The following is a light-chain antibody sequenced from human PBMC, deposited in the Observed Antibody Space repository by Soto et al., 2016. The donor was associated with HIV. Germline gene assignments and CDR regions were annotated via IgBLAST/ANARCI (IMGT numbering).Light chain of an antibody. CDR1: TLPKRD. CDR3: QSADSSGTYWV. V-gene: IGLV3-25*03. Sequence: SYELTQPPSVSVSQDSRPESPALEMTLPKRDTYWYQQKPGLAPVLVINKDIERPSGIPERFSGSSSGTTVTLTISGVEAEDEADYYCQSADSSGTYWVFGEGQADRP. CDR2: KDI. J-gene: IGLJ3*02.